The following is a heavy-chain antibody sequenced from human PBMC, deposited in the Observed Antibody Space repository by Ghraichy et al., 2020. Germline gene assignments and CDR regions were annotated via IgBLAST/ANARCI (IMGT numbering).Heavy chain of an antibody. CDR3: ARHPRFDFWSAGTRYFDY. J-gene: IGHJ4*02. V-gene: IGHV1-18*04. D-gene: IGHD3-3*01. Sequence: ASVKVSCKASGYTFTNYGIIWVRQAPGQGLEWMGWISAYNGNTNYAQKLQGRVTMTTDTSTSTAYMELRSLRSDDTAVYYCARHPRFDFWSAGTRYFDYWGQGTLVTVSS. CDR2: ISAYNGNT. CDR1: GYTFTNYG.